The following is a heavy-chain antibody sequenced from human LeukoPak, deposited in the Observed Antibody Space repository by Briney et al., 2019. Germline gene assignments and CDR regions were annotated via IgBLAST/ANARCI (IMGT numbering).Heavy chain of an antibody. Sequence: SETLSLTCAVYGGSFSGYYWSWIRQPPGKGLEWIGGINHSGSTNYNPSLKSRVTISVDTSKNQFSLKLSSVTAADTAVYYCARVSGYSYGWSYYYYMDVWGKGTTVTVSS. D-gene: IGHD5-18*01. CDR3: ARVSGYSYGWSYYYYMDV. V-gene: IGHV4-34*01. CDR1: GGSFSGYY. CDR2: INHSGST. J-gene: IGHJ6*03.